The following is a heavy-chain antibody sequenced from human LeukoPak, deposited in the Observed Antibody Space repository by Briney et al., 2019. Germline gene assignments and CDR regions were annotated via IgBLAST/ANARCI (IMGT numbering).Heavy chain of an antibody. J-gene: IGHJ4*02. CDR2: ISSSGSTI. CDR1: GFTFSDYY. V-gene: IGHV3-11*04. Sequence: GGSLRLSCAASGFTFSDYYMSWIRQAPGKGLEWVSYISSSGSTIYYADSVKGRFTISRDNTKNSLYLQMNSLRAEDTAVYYCAKEFRELTIFDYWGQGTLVTVSS. D-gene: IGHD3-10*01. CDR3: AKEFRELTIFDY.